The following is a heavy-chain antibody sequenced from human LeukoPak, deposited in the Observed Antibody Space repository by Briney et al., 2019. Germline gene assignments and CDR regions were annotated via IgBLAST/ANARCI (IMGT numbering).Heavy chain of an antibody. V-gene: IGHV3-66*01. Sequence: PGGSLRLSCAASGFTVSSNYMSWVRQAPGKGLEWVSVIYSGGSTYYADSVKGRFTISRDNSKNTLYLQMNSLRAEDTAVYYCASVTTIDAFDIWGQGTMVTVS. J-gene: IGHJ3*02. CDR3: ASVTTIDAFDI. D-gene: IGHD5-12*01. CDR2: IYSGGST. CDR1: GFTVSSNY.